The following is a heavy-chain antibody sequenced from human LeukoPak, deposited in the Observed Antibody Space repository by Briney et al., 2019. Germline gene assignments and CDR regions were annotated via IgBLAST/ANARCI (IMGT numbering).Heavy chain of an antibody. D-gene: IGHD2-21*01. Sequence: PGGSLRLSCAASGFNFRSFSMSWVRQAPGKGLDWVSGISDTGDTTYYADSVKGRFTISRDNSKNTLYPQLNSLRAEDTAIYYCARGIASHDFFSRGDWGQGTLVTVSS. CDR2: ISDTGDTT. CDR1: GFNFRSFS. V-gene: IGHV3-23*01. CDR3: ARGIASHDFFSRGD. J-gene: IGHJ4*02.